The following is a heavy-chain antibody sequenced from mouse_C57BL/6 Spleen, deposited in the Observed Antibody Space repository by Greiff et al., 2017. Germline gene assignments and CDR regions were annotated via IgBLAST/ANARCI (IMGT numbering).Heavy chain of an antibody. CDR1: GFTFSSYA. Sequence: EVMLVESGGGLVKPGGSLKLSCAASGFTFSSYAMSWVRQTPEKRLEWVATISDGGSYTYYPDNVKGRFTISRDNAKNNLYLQMSHLTSEDTAMYYCARDRSNYDAMDYWGQGTSVTVSS. D-gene: IGHD2-5*01. CDR2: ISDGGSYT. CDR3: ARDRSNYDAMDY. J-gene: IGHJ4*01. V-gene: IGHV5-4*01.